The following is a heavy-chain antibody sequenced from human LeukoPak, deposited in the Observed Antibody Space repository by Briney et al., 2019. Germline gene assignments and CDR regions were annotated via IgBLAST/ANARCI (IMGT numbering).Heavy chain of an antibody. Sequence: SETLSLTCTVSGGSISSYYWSWIRKPPGKGLEWIGYIYYSGSTNYNPSLKSRVTISVDTSKNQFSLKLSSVTAADTAVYYCARLPYDSSGYYYGFDYWGQGTLVTVSS. CDR2: IYYSGST. V-gene: IGHV4-59*01. CDR1: GGSISSYY. CDR3: ARLPYDSSGYYYGFDY. D-gene: IGHD3-22*01. J-gene: IGHJ4*02.